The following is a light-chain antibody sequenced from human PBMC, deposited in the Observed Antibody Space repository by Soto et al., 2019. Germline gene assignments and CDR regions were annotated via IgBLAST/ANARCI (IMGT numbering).Light chain of an antibody. CDR3: AAWDDSLNGVV. CDR2: SNN. V-gene: IGLV1-44*01. Sequence: SVLTQPPSASGTPGQRVTISCSGSSSNIGSKTVNWYQQLPGTAPKLLIYSNNQRPSGVPDRFSGSKSGTSASLAISGLQSEDEADYHCAAWDDSLNGVVFGGGTKLTVL. CDR1: SSNIGSKT. J-gene: IGLJ2*01.